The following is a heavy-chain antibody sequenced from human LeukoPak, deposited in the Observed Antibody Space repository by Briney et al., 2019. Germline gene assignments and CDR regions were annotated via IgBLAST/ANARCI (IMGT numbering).Heavy chain of an antibody. CDR3: ARPHTYYYDSSGYTDY. Sequence: GGSLRLSCAASGFTFSSYSMNWVRQAPGKGLEWVSSISSSSSYIYYADSVKGRFTISRDNAKNSLYLQMNSLRAEDTAVYYCARPHTYYYDSSGYTDYWGQGTLVTVSS. CDR2: ISSSSSYI. CDR1: GFTFSSYS. V-gene: IGHV3-21*01. J-gene: IGHJ4*02. D-gene: IGHD3-22*01.